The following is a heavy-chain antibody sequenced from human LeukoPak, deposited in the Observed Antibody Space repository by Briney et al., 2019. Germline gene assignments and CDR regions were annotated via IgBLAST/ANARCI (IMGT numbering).Heavy chain of an antibody. V-gene: IGHV3-74*01. J-gene: IGHJ4*02. CDR3: ARVASGNYYSDY. D-gene: IGHD1-26*01. CDR1: EFTFSSYW. CDR2: INTDGSST. Sequence: GGSLRPSCAASEFTFSSYWMHWVRQAPGKGLVWVSHINTDGSSTNHADSVKGRFTISRDNAKNTLYLQMNSLRAEDTAVYYCARVASGNYYSDYWGQGTLVTVSS.